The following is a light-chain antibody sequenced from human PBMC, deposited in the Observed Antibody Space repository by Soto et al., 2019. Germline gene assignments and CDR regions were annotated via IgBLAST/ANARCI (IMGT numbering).Light chain of an antibody. CDR2: DVD. Sequence: LTQPRSVSGSPGQSVTISCTGTSSDVGGYNYVSWYQHHPGKAPKLMIYDVDKRPSGVPGRFSGSKSGNTAPLTISGLQAEDEADYYCCSYAGSYPFVFGTGTKVTVL. V-gene: IGLV2-11*01. J-gene: IGLJ1*01. CDR1: SSDVGGYNY. CDR3: CSYAGSYPFV.